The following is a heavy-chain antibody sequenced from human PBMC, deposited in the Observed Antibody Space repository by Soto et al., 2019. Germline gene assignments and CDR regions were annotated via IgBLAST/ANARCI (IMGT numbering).Heavy chain of an antibody. J-gene: IGHJ6*02. CDR1: GFTVSSNY. V-gene: IGHV3-66*01. CDR3: ARDRGYSNYNYYGMDV. CDR2: IYSGGST. D-gene: IGHD4-4*01. Sequence: EVQLVESGGGLVQPGGSLRLSCAASGFTVSSNYMSWVRQAPGKGLEWVSVIYSGGSTYYADSVKGRFTISRDNSKNTLYLQMNSLRAEDTAVYYCARDRGYSNYNYYGMDVWGQGTTVTVSS.